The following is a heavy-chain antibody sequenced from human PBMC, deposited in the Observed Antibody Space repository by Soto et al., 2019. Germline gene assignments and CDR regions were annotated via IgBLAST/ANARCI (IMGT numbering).Heavy chain of an antibody. CDR1: GFTFSSYA. D-gene: IGHD6-6*01. J-gene: IGHJ3*02. V-gene: IGHV3-23*01. CDR3: AKLRGLGSSSSEDAFDI. Sequence: PGGSLRLSCAASGFTFSSYAMSWVRQAPGKGLEWVSAISGSGGSTYYADSVKGRFTISRDNSKNTLYLQMNSLRAEDTAVYYCAKLRGLGSSSSEDAFDIWGQGTMVTVSS. CDR2: ISGSGGST.